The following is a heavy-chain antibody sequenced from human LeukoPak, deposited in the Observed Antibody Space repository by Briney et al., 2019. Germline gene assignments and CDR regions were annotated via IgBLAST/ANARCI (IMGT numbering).Heavy chain of an antibody. J-gene: IGHJ5*02. CDR3: ARVGNRMVRGVIHNWFDP. CDR1: GYTFTGYY. CDR2: INPNSGGT. Sequence: PGASVKVSCKASGYTFTGYYMHWVRQAPGQGLEWMGWINPNSGGTNYAQKFQGRVTMTRDTSISTAYMELSRLRSDDTAVYYCARVGNRMVRGVIHNWFDPWGQGTLVTVSS. V-gene: IGHV1-2*02. D-gene: IGHD3-10*01.